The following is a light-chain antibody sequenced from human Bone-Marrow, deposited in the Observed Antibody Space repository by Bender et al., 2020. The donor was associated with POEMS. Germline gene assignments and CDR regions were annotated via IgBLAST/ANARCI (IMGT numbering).Light chain of an antibody. CDR3: AVWDDSLNGWV. Sequence: QSVLTQPPSASGTPGQRVTIPCSGGSSNIGAHAVNWYQHLPGTAPKLLIYSSHRRPSEVPDRFSGSRSGTSASLDISGLQSEDEADYYCAVWDDSLNGWVFGGGTKLTVL. J-gene: IGLJ3*02. CDR1: SSNIGAHA. CDR2: SSH. V-gene: IGLV1-44*01.